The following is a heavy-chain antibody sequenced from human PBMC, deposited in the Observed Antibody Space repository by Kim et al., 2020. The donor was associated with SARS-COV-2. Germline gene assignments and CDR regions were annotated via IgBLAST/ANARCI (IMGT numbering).Heavy chain of an antibody. V-gene: IGHV4-59*13. CDR1: GGYISSYY. Sequence: SETLSLTCTVSGGYISSYYWSWIRQPPGKGLEWIGYIYYSGSTNYNPSLKSRVTISVDTSKNQFSLKLSSVTAADTAVYYCARDFGKYWGQATLVTDSS. D-gene: IGHD3-16*01. J-gene: IGHJ4*02. CDR3: ARDFGKY. CDR2: IYYSGST.